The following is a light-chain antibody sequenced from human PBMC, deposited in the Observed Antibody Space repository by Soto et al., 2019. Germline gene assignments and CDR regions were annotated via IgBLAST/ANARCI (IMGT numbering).Light chain of an antibody. V-gene: IGLV2-14*01. CDR1: SSDVGGHNY. CDR3: SSFTSSVTVV. Sequence: QSALTQPASVSGSPGQSITISCTGTSSDVGGHNYVSWYQQYPGKVPKLIIYGVTNRPSGVSNRFSGSKSGNTASLTISGLQAEDEADYACSSFTSSVTVVFGGGTKVTVL. J-gene: IGLJ2*01. CDR2: GVT.